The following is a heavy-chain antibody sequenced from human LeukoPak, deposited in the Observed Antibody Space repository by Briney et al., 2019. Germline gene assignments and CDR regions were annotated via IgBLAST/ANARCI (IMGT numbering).Heavy chain of an antibody. D-gene: IGHD6-19*01. CDR1: GFTFSSYW. V-gene: IGHV3-7*01. Sequence: GGSLRLSCAASGFTFSSYWMSWVRQAPGKGLEWVANIKQDGSEKYYVDSVKGRFTISRDNAKNSLYLQVNSLRAEDTAVYYCAKDSWQWLVLDYWGQGTLVTVSS. J-gene: IGHJ4*02. CDR3: AKDSWQWLVLDY. CDR2: IKQDGSEK.